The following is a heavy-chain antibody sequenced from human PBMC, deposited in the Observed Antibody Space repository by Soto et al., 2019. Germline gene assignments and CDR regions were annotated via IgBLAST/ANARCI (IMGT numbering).Heavy chain of an antibody. J-gene: IGHJ3*02. CDR1: GFTFSSYA. V-gene: IGHV3-64*01. CDR2: ISSNGGST. CDR3: ARDEYSCYGWAFDI. D-gene: IGHD5-12*01. Sequence: EVQLVESGGGLVQPGGSLRLSCAASGFTFSSYAMHWVRQAPGKGLEYVSAISSNGGSTYYANSVKGRFTISRDNSKNTLYLQMGSLRAEDMAVYYCARDEYSCYGWAFDIWGQGKMVTVSS.